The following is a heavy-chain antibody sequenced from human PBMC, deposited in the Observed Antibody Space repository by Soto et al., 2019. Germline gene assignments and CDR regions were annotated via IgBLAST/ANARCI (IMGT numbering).Heavy chain of an antibody. CDR2: IGTAGDT. V-gene: IGHV3-13*01. CDR3: ARVERRYCSGGSCYGDDAFDI. J-gene: IGHJ3*02. CDR1: GFTFSSYD. D-gene: IGHD2-15*01. Sequence: GGSLRLSCAASGFTFSSYDMHWVRQATGKGLEWVSAIGTAGDTYYPGSVKGRFTISRENAKNSLYLQMNSLRAGDTAVYYCARVERRYCSGGSCYGDDAFDIWGQGTMVTVSS.